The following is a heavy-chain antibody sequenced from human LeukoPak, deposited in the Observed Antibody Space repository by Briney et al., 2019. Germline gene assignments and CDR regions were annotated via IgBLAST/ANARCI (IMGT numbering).Heavy chain of an antibody. CDR2: INHSGST. Sequence: PSETLSLTCAVYGGSFSGYYWSWIRQPPGKGLEWIGEINHSGSTNYNPSLKSRVTISLDTPKNQFSLKLSSVTAADTAVYYCARTLVTAIPTRGFDYWGQGTLVTVSS. CDR3: ARTLVTAIPTRGFDY. J-gene: IGHJ4*02. V-gene: IGHV4-34*01. CDR1: GGSFSGYY. D-gene: IGHD2-21*02.